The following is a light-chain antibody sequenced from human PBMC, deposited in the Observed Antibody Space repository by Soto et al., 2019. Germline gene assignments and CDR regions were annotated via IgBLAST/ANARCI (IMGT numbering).Light chain of an antibody. J-gene: IGLJ2*01. CDR2: EVS. CDR1: SSDVGAYKY. Sequence: QSALTQPPSASGSPGQSVTVSCTGSSSDVGAYKYVSWYQQHPGKAPKLIIYEVSKRPSGVPDRFSGSKSGNTASLTVSGLQAEDEADYYCRSYGGSNNVLFGGGTKLTVL. V-gene: IGLV2-8*01. CDR3: RSYGGSNNVL.